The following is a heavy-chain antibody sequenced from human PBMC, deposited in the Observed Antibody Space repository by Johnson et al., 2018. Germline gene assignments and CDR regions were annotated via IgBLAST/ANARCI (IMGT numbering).Heavy chain of an antibody. V-gene: IGHV3-30-3*01. CDR2: ISYDGSNK. Sequence: QVQLVESGGGVVQPGRSLRLSCAASGFTFSSYAMHWVRQAPGKGLEWVAVISYDGSNKYYADSVKGRFTISRDNSKNTLDLQMNNPRAEDTAVYYCAKGCGGDCYSSYSHWGQGTRVTVSS. D-gene: IGHD2-21*02. J-gene: IGHJ4*02. CDR3: AKGCGGDCYSSYSH. CDR1: GFTFSSYA.